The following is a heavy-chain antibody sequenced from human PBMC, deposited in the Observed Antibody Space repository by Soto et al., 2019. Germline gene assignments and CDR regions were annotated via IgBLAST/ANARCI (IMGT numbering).Heavy chain of an antibody. CDR2: IYYSGST. J-gene: IGHJ4*02. CDR3: ARYGRDARKGVFDY. D-gene: IGHD2-21*02. Sequence: QVQLQESGPGLVKPSETLSLTCTVSGDSITGYYWSWIRQPPGKGLEWIGYIYYSGSTNYNPSLKSRVTISVDTSKNQSSLNLSSVTAADTAVYYCARYGRDARKGVFDYWGQGTLVTVSS. V-gene: IGHV4-59*08. CDR1: GDSITGYY.